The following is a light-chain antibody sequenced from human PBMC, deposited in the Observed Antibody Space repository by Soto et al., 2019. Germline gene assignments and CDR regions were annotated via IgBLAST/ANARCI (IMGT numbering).Light chain of an antibody. CDR3: QQYGSSRT. CDR2: GAS. Sequence: EIVLTQSPGTLSLSPGERATLSCRASQSVSSSYLAWYQQKPGQAPRPLIYGASSRATGIPDRFSGSGSGTDFTLTISRLEPEDFAVDYCQQYGSSRTFGQGTKVDIK. V-gene: IGKV3-20*01. J-gene: IGKJ1*01. CDR1: QSVSSSY.